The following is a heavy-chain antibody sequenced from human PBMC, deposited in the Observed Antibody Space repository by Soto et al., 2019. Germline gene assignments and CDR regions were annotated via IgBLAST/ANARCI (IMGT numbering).Heavy chain of an antibody. CDR3: IHFKESTGYDRVAVDS. CDR2: IYWDDAK. J-gene: IGHJ4*02. D-gene: IGHD3-22*01. CDR1: GFSLATSEMG. Sequence: QITLKESGPTLVKPTQTLTLTCTFSGFSLATSEMGVGWIRQPPGQALEWLAIIYWDDAKSNNASLKDRLSITKDAPKSQVVLRMTNIDPVYTATYSWIHFKESTGYDRVAVDSWYQGTPVTVSS. V-gene: IGHV2-5*02.